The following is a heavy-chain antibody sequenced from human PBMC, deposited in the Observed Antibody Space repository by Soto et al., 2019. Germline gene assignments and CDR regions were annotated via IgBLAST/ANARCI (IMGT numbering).Heavy chain of an antibody. Sequence: ASVKVSCKTSGYTFTEYDINWVRQAPGQGLEYMGWVSPENRNAGYAPQFRGRVSMTADTSINTVYLELTTLTYEDTTVYYCEVTTGYWGQGTMVTVSS. J-gene: IGHJ4*02. CDR1: GYTFTEYD. CDR3: EVTTGY. V-gene: IGHV1-8*01. CDR2: VSPENRNA. D-gene: IGHD4-17*01.